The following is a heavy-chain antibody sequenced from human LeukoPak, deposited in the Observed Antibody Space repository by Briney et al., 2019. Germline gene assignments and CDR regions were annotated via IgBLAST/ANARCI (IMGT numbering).Heavy chain of an antibody. V-gene: IGHV3-30-3*01. CDR2: ISYDGSNK. Sequence: GGSLRLSCAASGFTFSSYAMHWVRQAPGKGLEWVAVISYDGSNKYYADSVKGRFTISRDNSKNTLYLQMNSLRAEDTAVYYCARASELRFLEWLLEADDAFDIWGQGTMVTVSS. J-gene: IGHJ3*02. D-gene: IGHD3-3*01. CDR3: ARASELRFLEWLLEADDAFDI. CDR1: GFTFSSYA.